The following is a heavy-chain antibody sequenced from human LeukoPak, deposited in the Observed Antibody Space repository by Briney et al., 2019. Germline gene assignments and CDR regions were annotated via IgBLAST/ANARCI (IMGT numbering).Heavy chain of an antibody. D-gene: IGHD6-19*01. CDR2: INPNSGGT. J-gene: IGHJ4*02. CDR3: ARSQQWLAYYFDY. Sequence: ASVKVSCKASGYTFTGYYMHWVRQAPGQGLEWMGWINPNSGGTNYAQKFQGRVTMTRDTSISTAYMELSRLRSDDTAVYYCARSQQWLAYYFDYWGQGTLVTVSS. V-gene: IGHV1-2*02. CDR1: GYTFTGYY.